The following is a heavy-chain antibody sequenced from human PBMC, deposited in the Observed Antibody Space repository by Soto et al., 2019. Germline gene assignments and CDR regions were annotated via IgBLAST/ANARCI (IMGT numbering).Heavy chain of an antibody. CDR1: GGSFSGYY. Sequence: QVQLQQWGAGLLKPSETLSLTCAVYGGSFSGYYWSWIRQPPGKGLEWIGEINHSGSTNYNPSLKSRVTISGKTVKNQFSLKLSSVTAADTAVYYCARGPKYYDYVWGSYRQGNWFDPWGQGTLVTVSS. J-gene: IGHJ5*02. CDR3: ARGPKYYDYVWGSYRQGNWFDP. CDR2: INHSGST. D-gene: IGHD3-16*02. V-gene: IGHV4-34*01.